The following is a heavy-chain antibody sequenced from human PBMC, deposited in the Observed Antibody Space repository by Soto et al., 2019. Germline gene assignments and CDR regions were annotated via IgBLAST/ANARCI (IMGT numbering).Heavy chain of an antibody. CDR3: ARARPGSYFVLEY. J-gene: IGHJ4*02. CDR1: GGSCIGYC. V-gene: IGHV4-34*01. CDR2: INHSGST. D-gene: IGHD3-10*01. Sequence: PSETLSVTCAVYGGSCIGYCWSWIRQHPGKGLEWIGDINHSGSTNYNPSLKSRVTIAVDTSKNQFSLRLSSVTAADTAVYYCARARPGSYFVLEYWGQGTLVTVSS.